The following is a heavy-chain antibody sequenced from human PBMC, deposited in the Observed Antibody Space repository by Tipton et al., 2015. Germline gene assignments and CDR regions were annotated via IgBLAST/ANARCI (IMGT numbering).Heavy chain of an antibody. Sequence: SLRLSCAISGFDVSRNYISWVRQAPGKGLEWISVIYSGGTTYYTDSVKGRFTISRDISNNTMFLQMNSLSAEDTAVYYCARDYWDSPAYYWGQGALVTVSS. J-gene: IGHJ4*02. D-gene: IGHD2/OR15-2a*01. V-gene: IGHV3-53*01. CDR1: GFDVSRNY. CDR3: ARDYWDSPAYY. CDR2: IYSGGTT.